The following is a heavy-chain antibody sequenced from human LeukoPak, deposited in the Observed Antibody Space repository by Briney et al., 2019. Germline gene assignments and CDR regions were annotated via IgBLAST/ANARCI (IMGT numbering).Heavy chain of an antibody. D-gene: IGHD3-10*01. CDR3: ATSGSYVAHYYGMDV. J-gene: IGHJ6*02. Sequence: PGGSLRLSCAASGFTFISYAMSWVRQAPGKGLEWVSAISGSGGSTYYADSVKGRFTISRDNSKNTLYLQMNSLRAEDTAVYYCATSGSYVAHYYGMDVWGQGTTVTVSS. CDR2: ISGSGGST. CDR1: GFTFISYA. V-gene: IGHV3-23*01.